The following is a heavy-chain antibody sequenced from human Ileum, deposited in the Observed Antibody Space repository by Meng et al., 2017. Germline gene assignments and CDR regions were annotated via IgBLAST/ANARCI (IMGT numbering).Heavy chain of an antibody. CDR1: GGSISSGDYY. CDR3: ARDRDSSGYYPY. CDR2: IYSSGST. J-gene: IGHJ4*02. Sequence: QLQLQESGPGLVKPSETLALTCTVSGGSISSGDYYWSWIRQPPGKGLEWIGYIYSSGSTYYNPSLKSRLTISVDTSKNQFSLKLSSVTAADTAVYYCARDRDSSGYYPYWGQGTLVTVSS. V-gene: IGHV4-30-4*01. D-gene: IGHD3-22*01.